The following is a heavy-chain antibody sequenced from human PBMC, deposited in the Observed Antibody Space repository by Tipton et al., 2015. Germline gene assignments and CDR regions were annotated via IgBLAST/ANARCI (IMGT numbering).Heavy chain of an antibody. CDR1: GFTFSTYA. CDR2: MSSSGGHT. V-gene: IGHV3-23*01. D-gene: IGHD2-2*01. CDR3: VRSTKSPLDY. J-gene: IGHJ4*02. Sequence: SLRLSCAASGFTFSTYAMTWVRQAPGKGLEWVSGMSSSGGHTYYADSVKGRSTISRDNSKNTVFLQLDSLRVDDTAIYHCVRSTKSPLDYWGQGTLVTVSS.